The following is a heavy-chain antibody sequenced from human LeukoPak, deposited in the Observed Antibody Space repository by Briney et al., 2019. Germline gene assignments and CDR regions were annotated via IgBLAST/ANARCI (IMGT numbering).Heavy chain of an antibody. CDR1: GFTFIDYD. CDR3: ARGGIQVSGIDEFDY. D-gene: IGHD6-19*01. V-gene: IGHV3-13*01. Sequence: GGSLRLSCAASGFTFIDYDMHWVRQAIGKGLEWVSAIGIRGDTHYSGSVKGRFTISRENAESSLYLQMNSMRAEDTAVYYCARGGIQVSGIDEFDYWGQGTLVTVSS. CDR2: IGIRGDT. J-gene: IGHJ4*02.